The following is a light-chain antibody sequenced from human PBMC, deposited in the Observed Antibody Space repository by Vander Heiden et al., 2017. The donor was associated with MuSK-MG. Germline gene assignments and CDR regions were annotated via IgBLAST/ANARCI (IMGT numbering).Light chain of an antibody. CDR2: DGK. J-gene: IGLJ1*01. Sequence: QSFLTQPPAVSGAPGQRVTISCTGSSSNMGEGYEVHWFKRRAETAPNLLICDGKPRPSGVPARFSGARSGPSASLAIMCLPAEEAADDYCLSYDTSPTGHYVFGTGTKVTVV. CDR3: LSYDTSPTGHYV. V-gene: IGLV1-40*01. CDR1: SSNMGEGYE.